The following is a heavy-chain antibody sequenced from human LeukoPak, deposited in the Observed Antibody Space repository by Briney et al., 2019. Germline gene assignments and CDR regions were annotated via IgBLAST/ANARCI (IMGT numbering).Heavy chain of an antibody. V-gene: IGHV3-30*18. CDR1: GFTFSSYG. CDR2: ISYDGSNK. J-gene: IGHJ4*02. CDR3: AKTSSGYYGGGFDY. Sequence: GGSLRLSCAASGFTFSSYGMHWVRQAPGKGLEWVAVISYDGSNKYYADSVKGRFTSSRDNSKNTLYLQMNSLRAEDTAVYYCAKTSSGYYGGGFDYWGQGTLVTVSS. D-gene: IGHD3-22*01.